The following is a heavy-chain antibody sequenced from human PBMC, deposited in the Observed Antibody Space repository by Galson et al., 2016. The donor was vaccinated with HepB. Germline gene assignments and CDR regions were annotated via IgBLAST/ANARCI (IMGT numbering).Heavy chain of an antibody. CDR1: GYAFTRHL. Sequence: SVKVSCKASGYAFTRHLIHWVRQAPGQRPEWMGWINAGAGNSQYSLKFQGRITITNDTSASTAYMELTSLTSEDTAVYYCARDAASTIFGVVVRNFDYWGQGTLVTVSS. J-gene: IGHJ4*02. V-gene: IGHV1-3*01. CDR3: ARDAASTIFGVVVRNFDY. D-gene: IGHD3-3*01. CDR2: INAGAGNS.